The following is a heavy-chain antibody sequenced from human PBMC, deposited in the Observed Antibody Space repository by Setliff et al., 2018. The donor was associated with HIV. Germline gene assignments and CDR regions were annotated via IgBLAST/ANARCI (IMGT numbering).Heavy chain of an antibody. Sequence: GGSLRLSCAASGFPFSSYAMSWVRQAPAKGLEWVSAISYDGKTTHYADSVVGRFTVSRDNSKNTLYLQMNSLRAEDTAVYYFATRSSYSSDWHEYYFDYWGQGTQVTVSS. CDR2: ISYDGKTT. CDR3: ATRSSYSSDWHEYYFDY. J-gene: IGHJ4*02. D-gene: IGHD6-19*01. CDR1: GFPFSSYA. V-gene: IGHV3-30*04.